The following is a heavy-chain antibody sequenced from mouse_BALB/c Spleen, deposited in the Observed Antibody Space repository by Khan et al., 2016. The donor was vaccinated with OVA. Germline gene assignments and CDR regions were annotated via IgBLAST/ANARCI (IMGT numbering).Heavy chain of an antibody. CDR1: GYTFTSYW. D-gene: IGHD1-1*01. CDR3: ARVNYYGRTGYAVDY. V-gene: IGHV1S41*01. J-gene: IGHJ4*01. CDR2: IAPGNGSS. Sequence: DLVKPGASVNLSCKASGYTFTSYWINWIKQRPGQGLEWIGRIAPGNGSSAYNEIFKGKATLTLDKSSSTAYIHLSSLSSEDSAVYVCARVNYYGRTGYAVDYWGQGTSGTVSS.